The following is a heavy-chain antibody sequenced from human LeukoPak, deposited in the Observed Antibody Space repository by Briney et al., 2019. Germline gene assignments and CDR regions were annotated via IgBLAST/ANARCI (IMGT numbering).Heavy chain of an antibody. V-gene: IGHV3-11*04. CDR2: ISSSDSTI. CDR3: ATVAYEMAPFEN. D-gene: IGHD5-24*01. CDR1: GFTFSDYA. J-gene: IGHJ4*02. Sequence: KPGGSLRLSCAASGFTFSDYAMNWVRQAPGKGLEWVSYISSSDSTIYYADSVKGRFTISRDNAKNSLYLQMNSLRADDTAVYYCATVAYEMAPFENWGRGTLVTVSS.